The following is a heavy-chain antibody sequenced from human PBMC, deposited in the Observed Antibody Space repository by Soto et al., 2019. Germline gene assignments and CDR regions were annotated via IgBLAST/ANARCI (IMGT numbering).Heavy chain of an antibody. CDR1: GGSISSGGYY. CDR3: ARGTWIQLWPLFDY. V-gene: IGHV4-31*03. CDR2: IYYSGST. Sequence: QVQLQESGPGLVKPSQTLSLTCTVSGGSISSGGYYWSWIRQHPGKGLEWIGYIYYSGSTYYNPSLKSRVTISVDTSKNQFSLKLSFVTAADTAVYYCARGTWIQLWPLFDYWGQGTMVTVSS. D-gene: IGHD5-18*01. J-gene: IGHJ4*02.